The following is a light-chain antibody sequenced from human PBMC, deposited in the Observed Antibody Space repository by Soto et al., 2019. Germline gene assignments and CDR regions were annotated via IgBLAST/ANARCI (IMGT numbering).Light chain of an antibody. CDR1: QSISRY. CDR2: GAS. Sequence: EIVLTHSPGTLSLCPWEITTLSCRASQSISRYLAWYQQKPGQGPRLLIYGASSRATGTPDRFSGSGSGTDFTLTTNRLEPEDFALYYCQQYRSSPPTFGQGTKVDIK. J-gene: IGKJ1*01. CDR3: QQYRSSPPT. V-gene: IGKV3-20*01.